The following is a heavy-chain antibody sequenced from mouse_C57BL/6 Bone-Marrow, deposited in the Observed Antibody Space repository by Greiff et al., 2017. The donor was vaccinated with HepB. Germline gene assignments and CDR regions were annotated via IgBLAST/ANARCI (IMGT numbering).Heavy chain of an antibody. V-gene: IGHV5-4*01. CDR2: ISDGGSYT. CDR3: AREGRLVVTEAMDY. Sequence: EVQLQESGGGLVKPGGSLKLSCAASGFTFSSYAMSWVRQTPEKRLEWVATISDGGSYTYYPDNVKGRFTISRDNAKNNLYLQMSHLKSEDTAMYYCAREGRLVVTEAMDYWGQGTSVTVSS. D-gene: IGHD2-2*01. CDR1: GFTFSSYA. J-gene: IGHJ4*01.